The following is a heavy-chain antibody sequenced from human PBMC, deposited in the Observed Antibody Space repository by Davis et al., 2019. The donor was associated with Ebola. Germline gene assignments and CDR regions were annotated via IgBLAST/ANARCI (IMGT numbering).Heavy chain of an antibody. J-gene: IGHJ4*02. CDR1: GYGFADYW. Sequence: GESLKISCKGSGYGFADYWIAWVRQTPGKGLEWMGVMYAGDPDTRYSPSFEGQVTISVDRSITTAYLHWNSLKASDTGIYYCARQESPYGSSDYWGQGTLVTVSS. V-gene: IGHV5-51*01. CDR2: MYAGDPDT. D-gene: IGHD3-22*01. CDR3: ARQESPYGSSDY.